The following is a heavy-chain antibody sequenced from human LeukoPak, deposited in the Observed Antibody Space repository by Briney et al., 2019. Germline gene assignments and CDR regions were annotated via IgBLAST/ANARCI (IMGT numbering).Heavy chain of an antibody. J-gene: IGHJ5*02. V-gene: IGHV3-21*01. Sequence: GGSLRLSCAASGFTFSSYSMNWVRQPPGKGLEWVSSISGSRSYIYYAVSLKGRFTISRDNAKNSLYLQMNSLRAEATAVYYCARTYGSGRYNWFETWGQGALVIVSS. CDR3: ARTYGSGRYNWFET. CDR2: ISGSRSYI. CDR1: GFTFSSYS. D-gene: IGHD3-10*01.